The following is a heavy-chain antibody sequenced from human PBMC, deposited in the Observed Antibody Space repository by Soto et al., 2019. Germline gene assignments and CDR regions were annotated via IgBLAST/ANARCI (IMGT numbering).Heavy chain of an antibody. D-gene: IGHD2-8*02. CDR3: ARDKITGLFDY. CDR1: GGSFSGYY. J-gene: IGHJ4*02. Sequence: QVQLQQWGAGLLKPSETLSLTCAVYGGSFSGYYWTWIRQPPGTGLEWIGEINHSGSTNYNPSLKSRGTISVYTSKNQCSRKMTSVTAADTAVYYCARDKITGLFDYWGQGTLVTVSS. CDR2: INHSGST. V-gene: IGHV4-34*01.